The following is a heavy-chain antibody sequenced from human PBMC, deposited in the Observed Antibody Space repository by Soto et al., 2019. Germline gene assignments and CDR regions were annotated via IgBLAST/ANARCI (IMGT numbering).Heavy chain of an antibody. J-gene: IGHJ5*02. CDR1: GFTFSDYH. CDR2: ITSGSYT. Sequence: QVQLVESGGGLVKPGGSLRLSCAASGFTFSDYHMSWIRQAPGKGLEWISYITSGSYTNYADSVKGRLTISRDNPKNSLDLQMNSLRPEDTAVYYCARESCGEPNWFDPWGQGTLVTVSS. V-gene: IGHV3-11*05. CDR3: ARESCGEPNWFDP. D-gene: IGHD2-21*01.